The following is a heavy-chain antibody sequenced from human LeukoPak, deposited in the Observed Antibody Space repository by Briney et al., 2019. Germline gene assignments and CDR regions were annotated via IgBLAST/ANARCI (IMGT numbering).Heavy chain of an antibody. D-gene: IGHD3-16*01. Sequence: GGSLRLSCAASGVTFSSYAMNWVRQAPGRGLEWVSTITGSGGSTFYADSVKGRFTISRDNSKNTLYLQMTGLRAEDTAVYYCVKDMGAYFQHWGQGTLVSVSS. J-gene: IGHJ1*01. CDR1: GVTFSSYA. CDR3: VKDMGAYFQH. V-gene: IGHV3-23*01. CDR2: ITGSGGST.